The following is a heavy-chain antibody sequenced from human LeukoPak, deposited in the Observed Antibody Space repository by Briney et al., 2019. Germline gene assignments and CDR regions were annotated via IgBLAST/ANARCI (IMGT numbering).Heavy chain of an antibody. CDR3: AKTQQQLVQGGFFDY. V-gene: IGHV3-23*01. J-gene: IGHJ4*02. CDR2: ISGSGGST. Sequence: GGSLRLSCAASGFTFSSYAMSWVRQAPGKGLEWVSAISGSGGSTYYADSVKGRFTTSRDNSKNTLYLQMNSLRAEDTAVYYCAKTQQQLVQGGFFDYWGQGTLVTVSS. D-gene: IGHD6-13*01. CDR1: GFTFSSYA.